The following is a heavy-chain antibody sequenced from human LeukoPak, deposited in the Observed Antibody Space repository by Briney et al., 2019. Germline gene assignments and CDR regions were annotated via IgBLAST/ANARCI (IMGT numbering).Heavy chain of an antibody. CDR1: GGTFSSYA. CDR2: IIPILGIA. D-gene: IGHD2-2*01. J-gene: IGHJ6*02. Sequence: SVKVSCKASGGTFSSYAISWVRQAPGQGLEWMGRIIPILGIANYAQKFQGRVTITADKSTSTAYMELSSLRSEDTAVYYCASGWQPAAIYGYYYYGMDVWGQGTRSPSP. V-gene: IGHV1-69*04. CDR3: ASGWQPAAIYGYYYYGMDV.